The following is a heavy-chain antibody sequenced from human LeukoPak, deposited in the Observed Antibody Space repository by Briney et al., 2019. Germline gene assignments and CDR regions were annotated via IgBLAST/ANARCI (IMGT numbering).Heavy chain of an antibody. CDR3: TRDTIFGVADDLNFDY. CDR1: GFTFCDYA. V-gene: IGHV3-49*04. CDR2: IRSKAYGGTT. Sequence: GGSLRLSCTASGFTFCDYAMSWVRQAPGKGLEWVGFIRSKAYGGTTEYAASVKGRFTISRDDSKSIAYLQMNSLKTEDTAVYYCTRDTIFGVADDLNFDYWGQGTLVTVSS. J-gene: IGHJ4*02. D-gene: IGHD3-3*01.